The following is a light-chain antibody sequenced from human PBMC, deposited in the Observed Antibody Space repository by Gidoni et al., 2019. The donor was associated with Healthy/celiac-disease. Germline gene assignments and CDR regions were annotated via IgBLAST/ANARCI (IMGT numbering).Light chain of an antibody. Sequence: EIVLTQSPGTLSLSTGERATLSCRASQSVSSSYLAWYQQKPGQAPRLLIYGASSRATGIPDRFSGSGSGTDFTLTISRLEPEDCAVYYCQQYGSSPGGPVGPGTKVDIK. CDR1: QSVSSSY. CDR2: GAS. CDR3: QQYGSSPGGP. V-gene: IGKV3-20*01. J-gene: IGKJ3*01.